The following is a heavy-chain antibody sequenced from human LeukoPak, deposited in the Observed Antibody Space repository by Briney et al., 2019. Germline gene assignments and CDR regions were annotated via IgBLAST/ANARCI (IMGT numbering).Heavy chain of an antibody. J-gene: IGHJ6*03. D-gene: IGHD3-3*01. CDR2: INPNSGGT. CDR3: ARDAYYDFWSGDRDYYYMDV. Sequence: GASVKVSCKASGYTFTGYYMHWVRQAPGQGLAWMGWINPNSGGTNYAQKFQGRVTMTRDTSISTAYMELGRLRSDDTAVYYCARDAYYDFWSGDRDYYYMDVWGKGTTVTVSS. CDR1: GYTFTGYY. V-gene: IGHV1-2*02.